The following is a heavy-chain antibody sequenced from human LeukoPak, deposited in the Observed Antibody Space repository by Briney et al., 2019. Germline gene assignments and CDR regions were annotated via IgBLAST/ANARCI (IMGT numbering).Heavy chain of an antibody. V-gene: IGHV1-69*13. CDR3: ARDQDYYGSGNYPYGLDV. Sequence: SVKVSCKASGGTFSSYAISWVRQAPGQGLEWMGGIIPIFGTANYAQKFQGRVTITADESTSTAYLELRSLRSDDTAVYYCARDQDYYGSGNYPYGLDVWGQGTTVTVSS. D-gene: IGHD3-10*01. CDR1: GGTFSSYA. J-gene: IGHJ6*02. CDR2: IIPIFGTA.